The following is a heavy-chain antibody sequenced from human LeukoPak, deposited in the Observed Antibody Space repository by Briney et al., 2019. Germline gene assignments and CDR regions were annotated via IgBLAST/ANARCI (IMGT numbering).Heavy chain of an antibody. CDR1: GFTFDDYA. CDR3: AKDRITGTTWYYFDY. D-gene: IGHD1-7*01. V-gene: IGHV3-9*01. J-gene: IGHJ4*02. Sequence: GGSLRLSCAASGFTFDDYAMHWVRQAPGKGLEWVSGISWNSGSIGYADSVKGRFTISRDNAMNSLYLQMNSLRAEDTALYYCAKDRITGTTWYYFDYWGQGTLVTVSS. CDR2: ISWNSGSI.